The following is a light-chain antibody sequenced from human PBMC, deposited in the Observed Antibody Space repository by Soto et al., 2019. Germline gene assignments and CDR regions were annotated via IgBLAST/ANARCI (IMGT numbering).Light chain of an antibody. J-gene: IGKJ2*01. Sequence: DIQMTQSPSSLSASVGDRVTITCRASQRISTYLNWYQQKPGKAPKLLIYTTSSLQSGVPSRFSGSGSGTDFTLIISSLQPEDFATYYCQQSFTTPPTFGQGTKLEIK. V-gene: IGKV1-39*01. CDR1: QRISTY. CDR3: QQSFTTPPT. CDR2: TTS.